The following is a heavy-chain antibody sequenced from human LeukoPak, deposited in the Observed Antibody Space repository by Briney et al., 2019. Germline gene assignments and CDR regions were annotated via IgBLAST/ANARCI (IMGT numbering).Heavy chain of an antibody. D-gene: IGHD6-19*01. CDR1: GYTFTGYY. CDR2: INPNSGGT. Sequence: GASVKVSCKASGYTFTGYYMHWVRQAPGQGLEWMGWINPNSGGTNYAQKFQGRVTMTRDRFTKTAYMELSSLRSDDTVVYYCAREANSSGWYRGGWFDFWGQGTQVTVSS. V-gene: IGHV1-2*02. CDR3: AREANSSGWYRGGWFDF. J-gene: IGHJ5*01.